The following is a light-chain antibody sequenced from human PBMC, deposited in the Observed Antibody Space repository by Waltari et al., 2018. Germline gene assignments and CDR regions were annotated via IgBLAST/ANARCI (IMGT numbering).Light chain of an antibody. CDR3: QQYNRYST. CDR1: QSISSY. Sequence: ITCRASQSISSYLAWYQQKPGKSPKLLISKASTLGSGVPARFSGSGSGTEFTLTISSLQPDDFATYYCQQYNRYSTFGQGTKVEIK. J-gene: IGKJ1*01. CDR2: KAS. V-gene: IGKV1-5*03.